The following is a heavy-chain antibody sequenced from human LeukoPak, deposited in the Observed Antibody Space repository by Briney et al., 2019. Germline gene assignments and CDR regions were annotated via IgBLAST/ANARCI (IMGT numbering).Heavy chain of an antibody. CDR2: IRSKAYGGTT. D-gene: IGHD3-22*01. Sequence: GGSLRLSCTASGFTFGDYAMSWVRQAPGKGLEWVGFIRSKAYGGTTAYAASVKGRFTISRDDSKCIAYLQMNSLKTEDTAVYYCTRAIKRQSTMIVVVIGEEDAFDIWGQGTMVTVSS. J-gene: IGHJ3*02. V-gene: IGHV3-49*04. CDR3: TRAIKRQSTMIVVVIGEEDAFDI. CDR1: GFTFGDYA.